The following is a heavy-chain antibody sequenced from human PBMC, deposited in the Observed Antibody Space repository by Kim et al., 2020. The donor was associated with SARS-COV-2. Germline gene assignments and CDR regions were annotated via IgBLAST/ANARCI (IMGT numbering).Heavy chain of an antibody. CDR1: GFTFSSYS. V-gene: IGHV3-21*01. Sequence: GGSLRLSCAASGFTFSSYSMNWVRQAPGKGLEWVSSISSSSSYIYYADSVKGRFTISRDNAKNSLYLQMNSLRAEDTAVYYCARGAEGGFGDPLEGDYWGQVHYLEGDYWGQGTLVTVSS. D-gene: IGHD3-10*01. J-gene: IGHJ4*02. CDR2: ISSSSSYI. CDR3: ARGAEGGFGDPLEGDYWGQVHYLEGDY.